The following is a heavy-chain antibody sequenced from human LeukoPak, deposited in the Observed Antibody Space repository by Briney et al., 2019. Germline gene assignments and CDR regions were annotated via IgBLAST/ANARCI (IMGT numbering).Heavy chain of an antibody. D-gene: IGHD3-10*01. Sequence: PSETLSLTCTVSGGSISSYYWSWIRQPPGKGLEWIGYIYTSGSTNYNPSLKSRVTISVDTSKNQFSLKLSSVTAADTAVYYCARVLKAGWFAQFDPWGQGTLVIVSS. CDR2: IYTSGST. CDR3: ARVLKAGWFAQFDP. CDR1: GGSISSYY. V-gene: IGHV4-4*09. J-gene: IGHJ5*02.